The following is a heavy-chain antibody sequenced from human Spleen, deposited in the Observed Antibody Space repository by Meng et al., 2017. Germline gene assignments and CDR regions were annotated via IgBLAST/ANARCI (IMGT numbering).Heavy chain of an antibody. CDR1: GGSFSGYD. Sequence: SQTLSLTCAVYGGSFSGYDWSWVRQPPGKGLECIGEINYSGSTNYNPSLESRATISVDTSQNNLSLKLSSVTAADSAVYYCARGPTTMAHDFDYWGQGTLVTVSS. V-gene: IGHV4-34*01. CDR3: ARGPTTMAHDFDY. D-gene: IGHD4-11*01. J-gene: IGHJ4*02. CDR2: INYSGST.